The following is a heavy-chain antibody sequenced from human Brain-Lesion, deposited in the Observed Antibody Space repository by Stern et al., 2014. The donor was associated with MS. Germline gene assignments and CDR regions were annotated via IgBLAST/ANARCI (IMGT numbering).Heavy chain of an antibody. D-gene: IGHD3-10*01. J-gene: IGHJ5*02. CDR1: DGSISSGDYY. Sequence: QVQLVQSGPGLVKPSQTLSLTCSVSDGSISSGDYYWSWIRQPPGKGLEWIGYIYYSGRNYYNPSLGDTNYNPSLESRVTISVDASKNQFSLKLTSVTAADTAVYYCARALQPYYFGTNGAWGQGTLVTVSS. CDR2: IYYSGRNYYNPSLGDT. CDR3: ARALQPYYFGTNGA. V-gene: IGHV4-30-4*01.